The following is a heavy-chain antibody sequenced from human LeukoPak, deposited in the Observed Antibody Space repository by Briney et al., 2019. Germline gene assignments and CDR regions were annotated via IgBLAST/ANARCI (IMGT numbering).Heavy chain of an antibody. J-gene: IGHJ4*02. D-gene: IGHD3-16*01. V-gene: IGHV4-39*07. CDR2: IYYSGST. Sequence: PSETLSLTCTVSGGSISSSSYYWGWIRQPPGKGLEWIGSIYYSGSTYYNPSLKSRVTISVDTSKNQFSLKLSSVTAADTAVYYCARGLLRVYYFDYWGQGTLVTVSS. CDR3: ARGLLRVYYFDY. CDR1: GGSISSSSYY.